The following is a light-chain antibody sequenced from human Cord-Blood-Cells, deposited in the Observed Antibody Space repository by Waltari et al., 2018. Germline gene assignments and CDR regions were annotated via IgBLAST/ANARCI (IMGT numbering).Light chain of an antibody. V-gene: IGKV3-20*01. CDR3: QQYGSSPRT. CDR2: CAS. J-gene: IGKJ1*01. Sequence: EIVLTQSPGTLSLSPGERATLSCMASQSVSSSYLAWYQQKPGQAPRLLIYCASSRATGIPDRFSGSGSGTDFTLTISRLEPEDFAVYYCQQYGSSPRTFGQGTKVEIK. CDR1: QSVSSSY.